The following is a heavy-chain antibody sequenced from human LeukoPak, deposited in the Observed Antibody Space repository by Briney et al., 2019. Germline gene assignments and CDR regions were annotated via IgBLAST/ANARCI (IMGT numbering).Heavy chain of an antibody. CDR3: ARDGVLVVPAARPDY. V-gene: IGHV1-2*02. CDR1: GYTFTGYY. D-gene: IGHD2-2*02. J-gene: IGHJ4*02. CDR2: INPNSGGT. Sequence: ASVKVSCKASGYTFTGYYMHWVRQAPGQGLECMGWINPNSGGTNYAQKFQGRVTMTRDTSISTAYMELSRLRSDDTAVYYCARDGVLVVPAARPDYWGQGTLVTVSS.